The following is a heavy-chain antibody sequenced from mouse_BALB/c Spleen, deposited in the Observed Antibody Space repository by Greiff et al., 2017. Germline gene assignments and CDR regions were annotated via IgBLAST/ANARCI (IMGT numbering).Heavy chain of an antibody. V-gene: IGHV1-69*02. CDR2: IYPSDSYT. CDR1: GYTFTSYW. CDR3: TRREVRGYYFDY. Sequence: VQLQQPGAELVRPGASVKLSCKASGYTFTSYWINWVKQRPGQGLEWIGNIYPSDSYTNYNQKFKDKATLTVDKSSSTAYMQLSSPTSEDSAVYYCTRREVRGYYFDYWGQGTTLTVSS. D-gene: IGHD2-14*01. J-gene: IGHJ2*01.